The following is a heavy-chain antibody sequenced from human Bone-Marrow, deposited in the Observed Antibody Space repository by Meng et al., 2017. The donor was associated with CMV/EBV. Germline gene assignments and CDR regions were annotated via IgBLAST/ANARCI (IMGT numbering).Heavy chain of an antibody. CDR3: ARENYVGTSPPGY. CDR1: GYVFSDYY. D-gene: IGHD4-23*01. CDR2: IKGSSGDT. V-gene: IGHV1-2*02. J-gene: IGHJ4*02. Sequence: ASVKVSCKASGYVFSDYYVHYIRQAPGQGLEWMGWIKGSSGDTNLAQKFQGRVTMTRDRSINTAYMEMSWLRSDDTAVYYCARENYVGTSPPGYWGQGTLVTVSS.